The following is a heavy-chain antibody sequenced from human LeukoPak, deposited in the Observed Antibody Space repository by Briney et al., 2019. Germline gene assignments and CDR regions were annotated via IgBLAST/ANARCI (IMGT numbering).Heavy chain of an antibody. V-gene: IGHV4-59*01. J-gene: IGHJ6*03. D-gene: IGHD7-27*01. Sequence: PSETLSLTCTVSGGSIRSDYRSWSRHSPGKGLEWSVHMYFIGSTKYSPSLTSGVSMSVDTSKNHFSLRVSSLSAADTDVYFCARGLGTPLYFYYYMDVWGKGTTVRVSS. CDR3: ARGLGTPLYFYYYMDV. CDR1: GGSIRSDY. CDR2: MYFIGST.